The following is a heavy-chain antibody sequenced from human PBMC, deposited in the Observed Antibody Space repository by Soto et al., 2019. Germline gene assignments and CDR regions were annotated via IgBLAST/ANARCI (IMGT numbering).Heavy chain of an antibody. J-gene: IGHJ4*02. D-gene: IGHD2-15*01. Sequence: GGSLRLSCAASGFTFSSYAMHWVRQAPGKGLEWVAVISYDGSNKYYADSVKGRFTISRDNSKNTLYLQMNSLRAEDTAVYYCVRASLKFDYWGQGTLVTVSS. CDR1: GFTFSSYA. V-gene: IGHV3-30-3*01. CDR2: ISYDGSNK. CDR3: VRASLKFDY.